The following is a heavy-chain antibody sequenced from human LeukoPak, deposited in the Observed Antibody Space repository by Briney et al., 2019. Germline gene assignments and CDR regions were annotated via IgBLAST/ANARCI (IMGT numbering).Heavy chain of an antibody. D-gene: IGHD1-26*01. CDR3: ARGGSASGSLLNY. J-gene: IGHJ4*02. CDR1: GGTFSSYA. Sequence: ASVKVSCKASGGTFSSYAISWVRQAPGQGLEWMGIINPSGGTTTYAQKFQGRVTMTRDTSTSTVYMEMSSLRSEDTAVYYCARGGSASGSLLNYWGQGTLVTVSS. V-gene: IGHV1-46*01. CDR2: INPSGGTT.